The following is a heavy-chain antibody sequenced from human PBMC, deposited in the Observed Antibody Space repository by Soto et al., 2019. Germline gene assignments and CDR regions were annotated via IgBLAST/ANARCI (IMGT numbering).Heavy chain of an antibody. J-gene: IGHJ6*02. V-gene: IGHV4-31*03. CDR3: ARDLYSYGRYYYYYYGMDV. CDR1: GGSISSGGYY. CDR2: IYYSGST. D-gene: IGHD5-18*01. Sequence: PSETLSLTCTVSGGSISSGGYYWSWIRQHPGKGLEWIGYIYYSGSTYYNPSLKSRVTISVDRSKNQFSLKLSSVTAADTAVYYCARDLYSYGRYYYYYYGMDVWGQGTTVTVSS.